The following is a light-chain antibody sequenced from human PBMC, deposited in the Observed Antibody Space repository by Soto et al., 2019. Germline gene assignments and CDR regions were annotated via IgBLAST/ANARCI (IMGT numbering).Light chain of an antibody. V-gene: IGLV1-51*02. CDR2: END. J-gene: IGLJ3*02. CDR3: GRWGDSLNPRGV. Sequence: QSVLTQPPSVSAAPGQMVTISCSGSTSNIGNHYVSWYQQFPGAAPRLLIYENDKRPSGIPDRFSGSKSGTSAALDISGLRAGGGGGYFCGRWGDSLNPRGVFGGGTKLTVL. CDR1: TSNIGNHY.